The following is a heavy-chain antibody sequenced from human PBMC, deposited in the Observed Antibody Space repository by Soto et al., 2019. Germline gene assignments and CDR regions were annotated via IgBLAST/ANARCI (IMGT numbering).Heavy chain of an antibody. CDR2: IDGSGTAT. J-gene: IGHJ4*02. CDR3: ARDYRNKCIDH. D-gene: IGHD4-4*01. V-gene: IGHV3-11*01. CDR1: GFSLVDY. Sequence: PGGSLRLSCTASGFSLVDYMSWIRQAPGRGLEWVSYIDGSGTATYYTDSVKGRFTVSRDHAENSLYLQMDSLTAEDTAVYYCARDYRNKCIDHWDLGTLVTVSS.